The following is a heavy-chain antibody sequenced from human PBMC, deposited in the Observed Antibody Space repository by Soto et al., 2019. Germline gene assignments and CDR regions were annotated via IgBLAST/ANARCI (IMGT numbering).Heavy chain of an antibody. V-gene: IGHV5-10-1*01. CDR3: ARRKYGDYDYYYGMEV. CDR2: IDPSDSYT. Sequence: GESLKISCKGSGYSFTSYWISWVRQMPGKGLEWMGRIDPSDSYTNYSPSFQGHVTISADKSISTAYLQWSSLKASDTAMYYCARRKYGDYDYYYGMEVWGQGTTVTVSS. J-gene: IGHJ6*02. D-gene: IGHD4-17*01. CDR1: GYSFTSYW.